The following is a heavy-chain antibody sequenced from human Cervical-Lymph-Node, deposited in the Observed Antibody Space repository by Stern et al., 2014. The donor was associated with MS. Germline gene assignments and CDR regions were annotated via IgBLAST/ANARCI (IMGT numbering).Heavy chain of an antibody. CDR3: ADSSYYDSRAYYHALDY. J-gene: IGHJ4*02. CDR1: GFSLSASAVG. D-gene: IGHD3-22*01. Sequence: QITLKESGPTVVKPTQTLTLTCTFSGFSLSASAVGVGRFRHPPGMALEWVALTYGDDAKRYSPSLETRLTITRDASKSQVVLTMTNVDPVNTATYYCADSSYYDSRAYYHALDYWGQGTLVTVSS. CDR2: TYGDDAK. V-gene: IGHV2-5*02.